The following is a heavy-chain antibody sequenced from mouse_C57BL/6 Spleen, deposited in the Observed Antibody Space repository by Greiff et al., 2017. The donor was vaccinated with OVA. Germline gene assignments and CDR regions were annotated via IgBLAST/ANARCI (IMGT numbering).Heavy chain of an antibody. CDR3: ARGGYDYEGDYYAMDY. V-gene: IGHV1-9*01. Sequence: QLKESGAELMKPGASVKLSCKATGYTFTGYWIEWVKQRPGHGLEWIGEILPGSGSTNYNEKFKGKATFTADTSSNTAYMQLSSLTTEDSAIYYCARGGYDYEGDYYAMDYWGQGTSVTVSS. D-gene: IGHD2-4*01. CDR1: GYTFTGYW. CDR2: ILPGSGST. J-gene: IGHJ4*01.